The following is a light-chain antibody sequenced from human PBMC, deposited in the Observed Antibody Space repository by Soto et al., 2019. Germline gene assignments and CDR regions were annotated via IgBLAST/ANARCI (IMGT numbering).Light chain of an antibody. CDR3: LQHNSYIFT. J-gene: IGKJ3*01. CDR1: QGIRND. CDR2: AAS. Sequence: DIQMTQSPSSLSASVGDRVTITCRASQGIRNDLDWYQQKPGKAPKCLIYAASSLHTGVPSRFSGSGSGTAFTLTISNLQPEDFATYFCLQHNSYIFTFGPGTKVDI. V-gene: IGKV1-17*02.